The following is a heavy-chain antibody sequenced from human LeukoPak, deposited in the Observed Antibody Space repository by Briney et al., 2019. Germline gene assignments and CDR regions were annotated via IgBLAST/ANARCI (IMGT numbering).Heavy chain of an antibody. CDR2: IKQDGSEK. J-gene: IGHJ4*02. CDR3: ARAAIPGDY. Sequence: GGSLRLSCAASGFTLSSYWMSWVRQAPGKGLEWVANIKQDGSEKYYVDSVKGRFTISRDNAKNSLYLQMNSLRAEDTAVYYCARAAIPGDYWGQGTLVTVSS. V-gene: IGHV3-7*01. D-gene: IGHD2-21*01. CDR1: GFTLSSYW.